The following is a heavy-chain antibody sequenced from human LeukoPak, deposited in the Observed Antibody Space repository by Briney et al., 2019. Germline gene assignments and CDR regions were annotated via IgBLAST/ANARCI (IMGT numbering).Heavy chain of an antibody. CDR1: GFTFSSYG. V-gene: IGHV3-48*03. CDR2: ISSSGRRI. Sequence: PGGSLRLSCAASGFTFSSYGMHWVRQAPGKGLEWVSYISSSGRRIYYADSVKGRFTISRDNAKNSLYLQMNSLRVDDTAIYYCARGPRDPTEYCSRGTCSPTYEVWGQGTLVTVSS. CDR3: ARGPRDPTEYCSRGTCSPTYEV. J-gene: IGHJ4*02. D-gene: IGHD2-15*01.